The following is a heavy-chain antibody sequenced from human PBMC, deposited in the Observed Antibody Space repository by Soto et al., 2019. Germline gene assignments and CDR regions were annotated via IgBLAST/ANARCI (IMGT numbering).Heavy chain of an antibody. D-gene: IGHD1-1*01. Sequence: QVQLVESGGGVVQSGRSLRLSCVGSGFTYSSYGIHWVRQAPGKGLEWVAVVSYDGSGKYYADSVKGRFTISRDNSKNTLYLQMYTLGVEDTAVYHCARDAEAYVNVMGTIRSGYYYHGLDVWGQGTTVIVSS. CDR2: VSYDGSGK. J-gene: IGHJ6*02. CDR3: ARDAEAYVNVMGTIRSGYYYHGLDV. V-gene: IGHV3-30*03. CDR1: GFTYSSYG.